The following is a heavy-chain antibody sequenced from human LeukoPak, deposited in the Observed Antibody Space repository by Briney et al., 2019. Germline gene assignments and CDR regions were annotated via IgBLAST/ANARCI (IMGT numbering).Heavy chain of an antibody. CDR2: IRSKPNNYAT. Sequence: PGGSLRLSCEASGFTFSHAWMHWVRQASGKGLEWVGRIRSKPNNYATSYAASVTGRFTISRDDSKNTAYLQMNSLKTEDSALYYCTRPGGVALSGTGERDYYYYMDIWGEGTTVTISS. CDR3: TRPGGVALSGTGERDYYYYMDI. V-gene: IGHV3-73*01. J-gene: IGHJ6*03. D-gene: IGHD6-19*01. CDR1: GFTFSHAW.